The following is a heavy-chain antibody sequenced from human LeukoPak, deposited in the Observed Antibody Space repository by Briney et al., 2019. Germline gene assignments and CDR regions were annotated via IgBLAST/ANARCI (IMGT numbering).Heavy chain of an antibody. Sequence: GSLRLSCAASGFTFSADWMSWVRQAPGRGLEWVANIKEDGSKIYYVESVKGRFTISRDNARNSLYLQMDSLRVEDTAVYYCARDFGSGNNWFDPWGQGTLVTVSS. CDR3: ARDFGSGNNWFDP. CDR2: IKEDGSKI. V-gene: IGHV3-7*04. CDR1: GFTFSADW. J-gene: IGHJ5*02. D-gene: IGHD3-10*01.